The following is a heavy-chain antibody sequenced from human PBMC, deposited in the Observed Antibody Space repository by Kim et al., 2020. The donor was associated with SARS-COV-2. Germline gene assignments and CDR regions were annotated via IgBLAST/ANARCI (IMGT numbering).Heavy chain of an antibody. V-gene: IGHV4-4*08. J-gene: IGHJ4*01. Sequence: SETLSLTCKVSGGSINNYYWNWIRQSPGKGLEWIGYIYSSGNTNHNPSLERRVTITVDTSRNQFSLSLTSVTAADTAVYYCARSFCSGGSCYYNRPFDY. CDR2: IYSSGNT. CDR1: GGSINNYY. CDR3: ARSFCSGGSCYYNRPFDY. D-gene: IGHD2-15*01.